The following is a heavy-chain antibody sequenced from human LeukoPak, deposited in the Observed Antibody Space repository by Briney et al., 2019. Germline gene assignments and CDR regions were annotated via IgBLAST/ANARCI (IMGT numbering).Heavy chain of an antibody. D-gene: IGHD1-26*01. CDR3: ARSRIELYDAFDI. Sequence: SETLSLTCTVSGGSISSGSYYWSWIRQPAGKGLEWIGRIYTSGSTNYNPSLKSRVTISVDTSKNQFSLKLSSVTAADTAVYYCARSRIELYDAFDIWGQGTMVTVS. J-gene: IGHJ3*02. CDR2: IYTSGST. CDR1: GGSISSGSYY. V-gene: IGHV4-61*02.